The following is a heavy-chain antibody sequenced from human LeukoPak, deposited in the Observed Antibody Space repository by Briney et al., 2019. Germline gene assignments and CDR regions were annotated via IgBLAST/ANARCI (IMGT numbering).Heavy chain of an antibody. Sequence: PGGSLRLSCAASGFTFSSYAMSWVRQAPGKGLEWVSAISGSGGSTYYADSVKGRFTISRDNSKNTLYLQMNSLRAEDTVVYYCAKDNRRAHYFDYWGQGILVTVSS. V-gene: IGHV3-23*01. CDR2: ISGSGGST. J-gene: IGHJ4*02. CDR3: AKDNRRAHYFDY. CDR1: GFTFSSYA.